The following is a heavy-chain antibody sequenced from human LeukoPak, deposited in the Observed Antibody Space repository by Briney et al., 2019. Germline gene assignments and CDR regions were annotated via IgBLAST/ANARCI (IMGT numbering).Heavy chain of an antibody. V-gene: IGHV1-2*02. D-gene: IGHD6-6*01. CDR2: INPNSGGT. Sequence: ASVKVSCKASGYTFTRYYLHWVRQAPGQGLEWMGWINPNSGGTNYAQKFQGRVTITADESTSTAYMELSSLRSEDTAVYYCARKFEYSSSPNWFDPWGQGTLVTVSS. CDR1: GYTFTRYY. J-gene: IGHJ5*02. CDR3: ARKFEYSSSPNWFDP.